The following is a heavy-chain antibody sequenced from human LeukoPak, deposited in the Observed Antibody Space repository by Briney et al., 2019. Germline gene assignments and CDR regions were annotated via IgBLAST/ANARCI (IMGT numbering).Heavy chain of an antibody. J-gene: IGHJ4*02. CDR2: INPDDSDT. V-gene: IGHV5-51*01. CDR1: GYMFTNYW. CDR3: ASGDYGDTSITFDY. D-gene: IGHD4-17*01. Sequence: GESLKISCKGSGYMFTNYWIGWVRQMPGKGLEWMGIINPDDSDTRYSPSFQGQVTISADKSISTAYLQWSSLKASDTAMYYCASGDYGDTSITFDYWGQGTLVTVSS.